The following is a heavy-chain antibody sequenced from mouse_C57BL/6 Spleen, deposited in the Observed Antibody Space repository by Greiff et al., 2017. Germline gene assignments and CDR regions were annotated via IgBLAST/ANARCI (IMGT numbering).Heavy chain of an antibody. V-gene: IGHV1-7*01. Sequence: QVQLQQSGAELAKPGASVKLSCKASGYTFTSYWMHWVKQRPGQGLEWIGYINPSSGYTKYNQKFKDKATLTADKSSSTAYMQLSSLTYEDSAVYYCARSVYSNYGYFDVWGTGTTVTVSS. J-gene: IGHJ1*03. CDR2: INPSSGYT. CDR3: ARSVYSNYGYFDV. CDR1: GYTFTSYW. D-gene: IGHD2-5*01.